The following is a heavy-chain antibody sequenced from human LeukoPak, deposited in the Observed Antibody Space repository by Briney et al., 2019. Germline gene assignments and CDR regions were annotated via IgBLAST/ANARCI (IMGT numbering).Heavy chain of an antibody. J-gene: IGHJ5*02. Sequence: ASVKVSCKASGGTFSSYAISWVRQAPGQGLEWMGGIIPIFGTANYAQKFQGRVTITTDESTSTAYMELSSLRSEDTAVYYCAREGPIAARPWWFDPWGQGTLVTVSS. CDR3: AREGPIAARPWWFDP. CDR1: GGTFSSYA. CDR2: IIPIFGTA. D-gene: IGHD6-6*01. V-gene: IGHV1-69*05.